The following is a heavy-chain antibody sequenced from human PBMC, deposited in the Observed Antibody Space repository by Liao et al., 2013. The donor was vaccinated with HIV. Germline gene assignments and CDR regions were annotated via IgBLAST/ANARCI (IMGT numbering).Heavy chain of an antibody. CDR2: IYSSGSA. D-gene: IGHD4-11*01. J-gene: IGHJ3*02. Sequence: QVQLQESGPGLVKPSETLSLTCTVSGGSISSYYWSWIRQPAGKGLEWIGRIYSSGSANYNPSLKSRVTMSVDTSKNQFSLKLSSVTAADTAVYYCARDRYYSNVYDAFVYLGPRTMVTVSS. CDR3: ARDRYYSNVYDAFVY. CDR1: GGSISSYY. V-gene: IGHV4-4*07.